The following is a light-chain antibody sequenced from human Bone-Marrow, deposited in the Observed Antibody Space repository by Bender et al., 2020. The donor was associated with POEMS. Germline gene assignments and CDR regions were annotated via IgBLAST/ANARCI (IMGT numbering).Light chain of an antibody. J-gene: IGLJ2*01. CDR2: DVR. CDR3: SSYTTTRGVV. Sequence: QSALTQPASVSGSPGQSVTISCTGTSSDVGGYNYVSWYQQHPGKAPKLMIYDVRNRPSGVSNRFSGSKSGNTASLTISGLQAEDEADYYCSSYTTTRGVVFGGGTKVTVL. CDR1: SSDVGGYNY. V-gene: IGLV2-14*03.